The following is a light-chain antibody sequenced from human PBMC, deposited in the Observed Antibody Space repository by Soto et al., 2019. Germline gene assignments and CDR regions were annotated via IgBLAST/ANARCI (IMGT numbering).Light chain of an antibody. CDR2: DAS. V-gene: IGKV3-11*01. J-gene: IGKJ4*01. CDR3: QHCSSWPLT. CDR1: QSVSSY. Sequence: EIVLSQSPATLSLSPGERATVSCRASQSVSSYLSWYQQKPGQAPRLLISDASNRATGIPARFSGSGSGTYFTLTISSVAPEYFAVYYCQHCSSWPLTFGGGTKVEIK.